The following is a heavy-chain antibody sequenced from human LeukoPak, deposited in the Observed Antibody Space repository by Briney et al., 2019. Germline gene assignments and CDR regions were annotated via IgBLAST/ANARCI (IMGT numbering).Heavy chain of an antibody. J-gene: IGHJ6*02. CDR1: GFTFSSYS. D-gene: IGHD2-15*01. CDR3: AKPGYCSGGSCSWYYYGMDV. V-gene: IGHV3-21*04. Sequence: GVLRLSCAASGFTFSSYSMNWVRQAPGKGLEWVSSISSSSSYTYYADSVKGRFTISRDNSKNTLYLQMNGLRAEDTAVYYCAKPGYCSGGSCSWYYYGMDVWGQGTTVTVSS. CDR2: ISSSSSYT.